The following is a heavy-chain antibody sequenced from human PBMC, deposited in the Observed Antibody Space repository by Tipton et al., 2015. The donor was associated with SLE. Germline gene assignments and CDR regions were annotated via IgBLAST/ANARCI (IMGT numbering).Heavy chain of an antibody. Sequence: TLSLTCTVSGGSIGSRSHDGGWIRQIPGKGLEWIGSIDYSGRTYYNPSLKSRVTVTVDTSKNQFSLNLKSVTAADTAVYYCARQGAAVTMSGWFDPWGQGTLVTVSS. V-gene: IGHV4-39*01. CDR1: GGSIGSRSHD. J-gene: IGHJ5*02. CDR3: ARQGAAVTMSGWFDP. CDR2: IDYSGRT. D-gene: IGHD3-10*02.